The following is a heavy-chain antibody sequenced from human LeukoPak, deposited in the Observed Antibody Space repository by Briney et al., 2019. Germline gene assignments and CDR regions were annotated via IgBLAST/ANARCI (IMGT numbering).Heavy chain of an antibody. V-gene: IGHV3-33*01. CDR2: IRYDGSNK. Sequence: QTGGSLRLSCAASGFTFSSYGMHWVRQAPGKGLEWVAVIRYDGSNKYYADSVKGRFTISRDNSKNTLYLQMNSLTAGDTAVYYCARVLDGPYYYGMDVWGQGTTVTVSS. J-gene: IGHJ6*02. D-gene: IGHD1-1*01. CDR1: GFTFSSYG. CDR3: ARVLDGPYYYGMDV.